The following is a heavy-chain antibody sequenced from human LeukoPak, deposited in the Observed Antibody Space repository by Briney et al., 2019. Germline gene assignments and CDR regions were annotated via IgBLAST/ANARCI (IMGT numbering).Heavy chain of an antibody. D-gene: IGHD2-2*01. J-gene: IGHJ6*02. V-gene: IGHV3-23*01. CDR3: AKVIAPGYCSSTSCYEPRYYYYGMDV. Sequence: GGSLRLSCAASGFTFSSYAMGWVRQAPGKGLEWVSAISGSGGSTYYADSVKGRFTISRDNSKNTLYLQMNSLRAEDTAVYYCAKVIAPGYCSSTSCYEPRYYYYGMDVWGQGTTVTVSS. CDR1: GFTFSSYA. CDR2: ISGSGGST.